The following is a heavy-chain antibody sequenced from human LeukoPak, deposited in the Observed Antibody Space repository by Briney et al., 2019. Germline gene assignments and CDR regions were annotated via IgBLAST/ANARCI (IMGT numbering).Heavy chain of an antibody. CDR1: GFTFSSYG. CDR2: IWYDGSNK. J-gene: IGHJ6*03. CDR3: ARAEDYGPYYYYYMDV. D-gene: IGHD4-17*01. Sequence: GRSLRLSCAASGFTFSSYGMHWARQAPGKGLEWVAVIWYDGSNKYYADSVKGRFTISRDNSKNTLYLQMNSLRAEDTAVYYCARAEDYGPYYYYYMDVWGKGTTVTVSS. V-gene: IGHV3-33*01.